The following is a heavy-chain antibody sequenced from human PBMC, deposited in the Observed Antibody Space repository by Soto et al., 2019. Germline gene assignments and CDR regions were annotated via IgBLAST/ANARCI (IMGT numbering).Heavy chain of an antibody. CDR1: GDSISSSY. CDR2: IYYSGFT. V-gene: IGHV4-59*01. D-gene: IGHD6-19*01. J-gene: IGHJ6*02. Sequence: PSETLSLTCTVSGDSISSSYWSWIRQSPGKGLEWIGYIYYSGFTNYNPSIKSRITISVDTSKNQYSLKLSSVTAADTVVYYCARDCFEVAVAGTPHYYYYYGMDVWGQGTTVTVSS. CDR3: ARDCFEVAVAGTPHYYYYYGMDV.